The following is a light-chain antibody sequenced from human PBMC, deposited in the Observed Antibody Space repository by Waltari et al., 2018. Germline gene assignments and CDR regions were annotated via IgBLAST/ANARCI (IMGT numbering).Light chain of an antibody. V-gene: IGLV2-8*01. Sequence: QSALTQPPSASGSPGQSVTISCTGTSSDVGGYNYVSWYQQHPGKAPKLMIYEVSKRPSGVPDRFSGSKSGNTASLTGSGLQAEDEAAYYCSSYAGSNIPVVFGGGTKLTVL. J-gene: IGLJ2*01. CDR2: EVS. CDR1: SSDVGGYNY. CDR3: SSYAGSNIPVV.